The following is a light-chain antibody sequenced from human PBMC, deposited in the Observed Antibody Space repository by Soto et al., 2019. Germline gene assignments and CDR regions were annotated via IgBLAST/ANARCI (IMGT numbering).Light chain of an antibody. Sequence: EIVVTQSPATLSVSPGERATLSCRASQSVSINLAWYQQKPGQAPRLLINGASTRATGIPARFSGSGSGTEFSLTISSLQSEDFAVYYCQQYSDWPPTFGQGTKVDIK. CDR2: GAS. CDR3: QQYSDWPPT. V-gene: IGKV3-15*01. CDR1: QSVSIN. J-gene: IGKJ1*01.